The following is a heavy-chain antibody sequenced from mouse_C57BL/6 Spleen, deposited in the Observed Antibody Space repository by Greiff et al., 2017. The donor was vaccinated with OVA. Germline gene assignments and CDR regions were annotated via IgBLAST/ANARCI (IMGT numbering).Heavy chain of an antibody. CDR3: TRGNLKD. CDR2: IDPETGGT. CDR1: GYTFTDYE. D-gene: IGHD2-1*01. J-gene: IGHJ2*01. Sequence: QVQLKQSGAELVRPGASVTLSCKASGYTFTDYEMHWVKQTPVHGLEWIGAIDPETGGTAYNQKFKGKAILTADKSSSTAYMELRSLTSEDSAVYYCTRGNLKDWGQGTTLTVSS. V-gene: IGHV1-15*01.